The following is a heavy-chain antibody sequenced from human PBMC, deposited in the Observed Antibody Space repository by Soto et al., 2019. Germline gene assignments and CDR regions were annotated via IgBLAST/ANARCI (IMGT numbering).Heavy chain of an antibody. CDR3: AKDLFDYDSSGTDAFDI. CDR1: GFTFSSYG. V-gene: IGHV3-30*18. D-gene: IGHD3-22*01. J-gene: IGHJ3*02. CDR2: ISYDGSNK. Sequence: QVQLVESGGGVVQPGRSLRLSCAASGFTFSSYGMHWVRQAPGKGLEWVAVISYDGSNKYYADSVKGRFTISRDNSKNTLYLQMNSLRAEDTAVYYCAKDLFDYDSSGTDAFDIWGQGTMVTVSS.